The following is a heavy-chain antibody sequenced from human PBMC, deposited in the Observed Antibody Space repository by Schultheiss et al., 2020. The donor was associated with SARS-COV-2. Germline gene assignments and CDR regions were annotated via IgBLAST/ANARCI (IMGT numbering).Heavy chain of an antibody. CDR3: ANNGGTSPFDY. J-gene: IGHJ4*02. Sequence: AGSLRLSCAASGFTFSSYGMHWVRQAPGKGLEWVAVISYDGSNKYYADSVKGRFTISRDNSKNTLYLQMNSLRAEDTAVYYCANNGGTSPFDYWGQGTLVTVSS. V-gene: IGHV3-30*18. CDR2: ISYDGSNK. D-gene: IGHD1-1*01. CDR1: GFTFSSYG.